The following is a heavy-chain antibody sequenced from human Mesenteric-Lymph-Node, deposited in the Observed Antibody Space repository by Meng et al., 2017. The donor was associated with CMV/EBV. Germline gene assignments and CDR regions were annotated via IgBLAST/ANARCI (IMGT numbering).Heavy chain of an antibody. V-gene: IGHV4-38-2*02. CDR3: ASHPRDGHPAY. Sequence: SETLSLTCTVSGYSISSGYYWGWIRQSPGKGLEWIGSVYYRGNTYYNPSLKSRVTMSVDTSKNQFSLNLSSVTAADTAVYYCASHPRDGHPAYWGQGTLVTVSS. D-gene: IGHD5-24*01. J-gene: IGHJ4*02. CDR1: GYSISSGYY. CDR2: VYYRGNT.